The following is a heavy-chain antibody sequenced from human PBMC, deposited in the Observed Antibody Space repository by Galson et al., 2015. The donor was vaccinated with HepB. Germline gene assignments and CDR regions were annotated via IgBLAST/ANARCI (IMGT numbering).Heavy chain of an antibody. Sequence: ETLSLTCTVSGGSISSYYWSWIRQPPGKGLEWIGYIYYSGSTNYNPSLKSRVTISVDTSKNQFSLKLSSVTAADTAVYYCARVHMARYYGSGSYYAYNWFDPWGQGTLVTVSS. CDR1: GGSISSYY. D-gene: IGHD3-10*01. J-gene: IGHJ5*02. CDR2: IYYSGST. V-gene: IGHV4-59*01. CDR3: ARVHMARYYGSGSYYAYNWFDP.